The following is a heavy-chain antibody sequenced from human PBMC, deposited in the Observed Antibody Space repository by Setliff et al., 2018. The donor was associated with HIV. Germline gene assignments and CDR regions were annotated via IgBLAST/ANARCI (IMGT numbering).Heavy chain of an antibody. J-gene: IGHJ6*03. CDR3: ARDVHWSGPYYYSYYYMDV. V-gene: IGHV4-39*02. D-gene: IGHD3-3*01. CDR2: ISYSGST. CDR1: GDSISSGNYY. Sequence: SLSCTVSGDSISSGNYYWGWIRQSPGKGLEWIGSISYSGSTYYNPSFKSRITMSVDTSTNQFSLNLSSLTAADTAVYYCARDVHWSGPYYYSYYYMDVWGTGTTVTVSS.